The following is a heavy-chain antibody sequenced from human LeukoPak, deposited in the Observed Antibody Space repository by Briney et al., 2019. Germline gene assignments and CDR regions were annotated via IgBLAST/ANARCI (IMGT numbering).Heavy chain of an antibody. V-gene: IGHV4-39*01. CDR2: IYYSGST. D-gene: IGHD3-10*01. CDR3: ARQISDYYYYYYMDV. Sequence: SDTLSLTCTVSGVSISSSTYYWGWIPQPPGKGLEWIRTIYYSGSTYYNPSLESRGTIFEDASKNQFSLMLTSVTAADTAVYYCARQISDYYYYYYMDVWGKGTTVTVSS. CDR1: GVSISSSTYY. J-gene: IGHJ6*03.